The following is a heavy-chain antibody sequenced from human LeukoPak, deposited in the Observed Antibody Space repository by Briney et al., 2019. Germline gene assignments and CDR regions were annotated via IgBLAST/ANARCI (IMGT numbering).Heavy chain of an antibody. CDR3: ARDRGYTKNWFDP. Sequence: GASVKVSCKASGYTFTSYGISWVRQAPGQGLEWMGWISAYNGNTNYAQKLQGRVTMTTDTSTSTDYMELRSLRSDDTAVYYCARDRGYTKNWFDPWGQGTLATVSS. V-gene: IGHV1-18*01. J-gene: IGHJ5*02. CDR1: GYTFTSYG. D-gene: IGHD5-12*01. CDR2: ISAYNGNT.